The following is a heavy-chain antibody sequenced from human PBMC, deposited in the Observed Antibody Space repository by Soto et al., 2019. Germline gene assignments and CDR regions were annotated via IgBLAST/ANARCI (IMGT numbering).Heavy chain of an antibody. CDR3: ARSTWWGQRAEPNYDFWSGYYKPLYYYGMDV. V-gene: IGHV4-34*01. D-gene: IGHD3-3*01. CDR2: INHSGST. CDR1: GGSFSGYY. J-gene: IGHJ6*02. Sequence: SETLSLTCAVYGGSFSGYYWSWIRQPPGKGLEWIGEINHSGSTNYNPSPKSRVTISVDTSKNQFSLKLSSVTAADTAVYYCARSTWWGQRAEPNYDFWSGYYKPLYYYGMDVWGQGTTVTVSS.